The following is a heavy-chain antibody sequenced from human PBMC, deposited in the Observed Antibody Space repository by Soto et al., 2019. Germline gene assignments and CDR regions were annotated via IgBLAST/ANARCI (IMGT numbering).Heavy chain of an antibody. V-gene: IGHV1-69*13. CDR1: GGTFSSYA. D-gene: IGHD3-16*01. CDR2: IIPIFGTA. CDR3: ARAFNYPGDRYYYYYGMDV. Sequence: ASVKVSCKASGGTFSSYAISWVRQAPGQGLEWMGGIIPIFGTANYAQKFQGRVTITADESTSTAYMELSSLRSEDTAVYYCARAFNYPGDRYYYYYGMDVWGQGTTVTVSS. J-gene: IGHJ6*02.